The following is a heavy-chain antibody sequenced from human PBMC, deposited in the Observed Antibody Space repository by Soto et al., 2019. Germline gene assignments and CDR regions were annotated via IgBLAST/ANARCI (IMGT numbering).Heavy chain of an antibody. CDR2: ISYDGSNK. J-gene: IGHJ4*02. CDR3: ARDGGGVGARASFDY. V-gene: IGHV3-30-3*01. D-gene: IGHD1-26*01. CDR1: GFTFSSYA. Sequence: QVQLVESGGGVVQPGRSLRLSCAASGFTFSSYAMHWVRQAPGKGLEWVAVISYDGSNKYYADSVKGRFTISRDNSKNTLYLQMNGLRAEETALYYCARDGGGVGARASFDYWGQGTLVTVSS.